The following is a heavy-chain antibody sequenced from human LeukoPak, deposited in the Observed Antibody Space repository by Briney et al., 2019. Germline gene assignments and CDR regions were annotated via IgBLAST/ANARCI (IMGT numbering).Heavy chain of an antibody. D-gene: IGHD3-22*01. V-gene: IGHV3-30*18. CDR3: AKDPSSMIVVLGYFDY. J-gene: IGHJ4*02. CDR1: GFTFSSYG. CDR2: ISYDGSNK. Sequence: GGPLRLSCAASGFTFSSYGMHWVRQAPGKGLEWVAVISYDGSNKYYADSVKGRFTISRDNSKNTLYLQMNSLRAEDTAVYYCAKDPSSMIVVLGYFDYWGQGTLVTVSS.